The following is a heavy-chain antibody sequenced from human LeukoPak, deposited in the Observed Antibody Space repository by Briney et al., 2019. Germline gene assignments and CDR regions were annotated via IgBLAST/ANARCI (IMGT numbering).Heavy chain of an antibody. CDR1: GGSLSNYY. Sequence: SETLSLTCTVSGGSLSNYYWSWIRQPPGKALEWIGYMYYTGDTNYNPSLKSRVTISVDTSKNQFSLTLSSVTAADTAVYYCAGSYPLCSNNDYYTPFDYWGQGSLVTVSS. CDR2: MYYTGDT. V-gene: IGHV4-59*01. J-gene: IGHJ4*02. D-gene: IGHD3-3*01. CDR3: AGSYPLCSNNDYYTPFDY.